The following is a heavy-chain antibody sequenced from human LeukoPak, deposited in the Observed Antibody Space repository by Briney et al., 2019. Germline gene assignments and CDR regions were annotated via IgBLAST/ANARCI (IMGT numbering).Heavy chain of an antibody. CDR3: ARVTYYYDSSGYAYYYGMDV. V-gene: IGHV3-48*01. J-gene: IGHJ6*02. D-gene: IGHD3-22*01. CDR1: GFTFSSYS. CDR2: ISSSSSTI. Sequence: GGSLRLSCAASGFTFSSYSMNWVRQAPGKGLEWVSYISSSSSTIYYADSVKGRFTISRDNAKNSLYLQMNSLRAEDTAVYYCARVTYYYDSSGYAYYYGMDVWGQGTTVTVSS.